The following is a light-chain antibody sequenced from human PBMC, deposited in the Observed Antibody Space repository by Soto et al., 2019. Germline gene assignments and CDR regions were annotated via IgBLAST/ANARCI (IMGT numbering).Light chain of an antibody. Sequence: ESVLTQSPATLSLSPGERAAHSCRASQSVSSYLAWYQQKPGQAPRLLTYDASKRAAGIPARFSGSGSGTDFTLTISSLEPEDFAVYYCQQRSNWPSTFGGGTKVDIK. CDR2: DAS. J-gene: IGKJ4*01. CDR3: QQRSNWPST. V-gene: IGKV3-11*01. CDR1: QSVSSY.